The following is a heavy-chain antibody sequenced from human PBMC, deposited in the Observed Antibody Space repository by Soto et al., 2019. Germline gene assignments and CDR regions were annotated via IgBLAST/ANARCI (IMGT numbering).Heavy chain of an antibody. D-gene: IGHD5-18*01. J-gene: IGHJ4*02. V-gene: IGHV3-23*01. CDR3: AKDQVQLWFRDFDY. CDR2: ISGSGGST. CDR1: GFTFSSYA. Sequence: EVQLLESGGGLVQPGGSLRLSCAASGFTFSSYAMSWVRQAPGKGLEWVSAISGSGGSTYYADSVKGRFTISRDNSKNTLYLPMTSLRAEDTAVYYCAKDQVQLWFRDFDYWGQGTLVTVSS.